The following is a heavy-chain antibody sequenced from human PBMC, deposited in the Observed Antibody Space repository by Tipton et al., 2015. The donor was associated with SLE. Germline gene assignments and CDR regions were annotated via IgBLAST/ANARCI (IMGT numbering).Heavy chain of an antibody. CDR1: GGSISSTSYY. Sequence: GLVKPSETLPLTCTVSGGSISSTSYYWGWLRQPPGKGLEWIGTIYYSGRTNYNPSLKSRVTISRDTSKNQFSLKLSSVTAADTAVYYCATFFVEGDTIFGPGGWGRGTLVTVSS. D-gene: IGHD3-3*01. CDR2: IYYSGRT. J-gene: IGHJ4*02. V-gene: IGHV4-39*07. CDR3: ATFFVEGDTIFGPGG.